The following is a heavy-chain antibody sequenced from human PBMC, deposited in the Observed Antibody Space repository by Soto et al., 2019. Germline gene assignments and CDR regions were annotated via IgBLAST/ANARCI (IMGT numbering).Heavy chain of an antibody. CDR2: ISSSSSTI. Sequence: GGSLRLSCAASGFTFSNAWMSWVRQAPGKGLEWVAYISSSSSTIYYADSVKGRFTISRDNAKNSLYLQMNSLRAEDTAVYYCARDRYGDDRTFDYWGQGTLVTVSS. V-gene: IGHV3-48*01. CDR1: GFTFSNAW. CDR3: ARDRYGDDRTFDY. D-gene: IGHD4-17*01. J-gene: IGHJ4*02.